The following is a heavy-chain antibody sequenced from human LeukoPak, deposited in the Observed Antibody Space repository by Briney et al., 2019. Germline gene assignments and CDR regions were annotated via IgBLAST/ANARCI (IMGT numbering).Heavy chain of an antibody. D-gene: IGHD6-13*01. CDR3: ARQKASTWYVDY. CDR1: GYTFTNYW. Sequence: ESLKISCEGSGYTFTNYWIAWVRQMPGKGLEWMGIIYPGDSDTRYSPSFQGQVTISADKSISTAYLQWSSLKASDTAMYYCARQKASTWYVDYWGQGTLVSVSS. J-gene: IGHJ4*02. CDR2: IYPGDSDT. V-gene: IGHV5-51*01.